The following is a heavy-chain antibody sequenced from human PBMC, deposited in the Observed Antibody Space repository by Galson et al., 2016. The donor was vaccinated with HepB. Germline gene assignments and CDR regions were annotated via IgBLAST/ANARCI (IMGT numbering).Heavy chain of an antibody. J-gene: IGHJ3*02. CDR3: ARTAYSSGGGAFDI. CDR2: IIPIFGTT. CDR1: GGTLSSYG. Sequence: SVKVSCKASGGTLSSYGISWVRQAPGQGLEWMGGIIPIFGTTNFAQKFQGRVTINADEFMSTAYMELSSLRSEDTAVYYCARTAYSSGGGAFDIWGQGTMVTVSS. D-gene: IGHD6-19*01. V-gene: IGHV1-69*13.